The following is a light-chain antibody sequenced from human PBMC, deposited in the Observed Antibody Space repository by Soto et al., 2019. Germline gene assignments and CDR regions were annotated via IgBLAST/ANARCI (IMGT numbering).Light chain of an antibody. CDR1: QSVGRY. J-gene: IGKJ2*01. CDR2: DSS. Sequence: EMVLTQSPATLSLSPGDRATLSCRASQSVGRYLAWYQQRPGQAPRILIYDSSNRVTGIPARFSGNGSGRDLTLTISSLEPEDFAVYYCQYHTDWPPYTFGQGTTLEI. CDR3: QYHTDWPPYT. V-gene: IGKV3-11*02.